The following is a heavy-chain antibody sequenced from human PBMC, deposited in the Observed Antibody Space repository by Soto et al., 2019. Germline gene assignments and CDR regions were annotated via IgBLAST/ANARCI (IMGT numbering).Heavy chain of an antibody. CDR2: INHSGST. D-gene: IGHD3-3*01. Sequence: SETLSLTCAGYGGSFSGYYWSWIRQPPGKGLEWIGEINHSGSTNYNPSLKSRVTISVDTSKNQFSLKLSSVTAADTAVYYCARGLVTIFGVYYYGMDVWGQGTTVTVSS. CDR1: GGSFSGYY. CDR3: ARGLVTIFGVYYYGMDV. J-gene: IGHJ6*02. V-gene: IGHV4-34*01.